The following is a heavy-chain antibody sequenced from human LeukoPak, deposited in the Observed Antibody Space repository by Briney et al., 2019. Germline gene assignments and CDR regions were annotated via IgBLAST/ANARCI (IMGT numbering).Heavy chain of an antibody. CDR1: GFTFSSNY. CDR2: IYSGGST. CDR3: ARDNSYGYYGMDV. D-gene: IGHD4-17*01. Sequence: GGSLRLSCAASGFTFSSNYMSWVRQAPGKGLEWVSVIYSGGSTYYADSVKGRFTISRHNSKNTLYLQMNSLRAEDTAVYYCARDNSYGYYGMDVWGQGTTVTVSS. V-gene: IGHV3-53*04. J-gene: IGHJ6*02.